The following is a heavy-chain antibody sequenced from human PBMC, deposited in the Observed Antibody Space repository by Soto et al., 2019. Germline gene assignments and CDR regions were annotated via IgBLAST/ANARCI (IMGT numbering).Heavy chain of an antibody. V-gene: IGHV1-69*13. CDR2: IIPIFGTA. J-gene: IGHJ6*02. Sequence: SVKVSCKASGGTFSSYAISWVRQAPGQGLEWMGGIIPIFGTANYAQKFQGRVTITADESTSTAYMELSSLRSEDTAVYYCARGITMIVVAFGEKAAYYYGMDVWRQGTTVTVSS. D-gene: IGHD3-22*01. CDR3: ARGITMIVVAFGEKAAYYYGMDV. CDR1: GGTFSSYA.